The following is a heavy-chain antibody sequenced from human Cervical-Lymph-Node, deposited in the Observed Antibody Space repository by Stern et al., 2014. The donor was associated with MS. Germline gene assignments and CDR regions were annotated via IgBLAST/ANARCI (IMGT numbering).Heavy chain of an antibody. D-gene: IGHD6-19*01. J-gene: IGHJ4*02. CDR2: IYPGDSDT. Sequence: EVQLLESGAEVKKPGESLKISCKASGYNFNTYWIGWVRQKPGKGLEYMGIIYPGDSDTKYSPSFQGQVTMSANNPFSTAYLQWTSLKASDSAMYYCARHAVKTYSSGLGYWGQGTLVTVSS. CDR1: GYNFNTYW. V-gene: IGHV5-51*01. CDR3: ARHAVKTYSSGLGY.